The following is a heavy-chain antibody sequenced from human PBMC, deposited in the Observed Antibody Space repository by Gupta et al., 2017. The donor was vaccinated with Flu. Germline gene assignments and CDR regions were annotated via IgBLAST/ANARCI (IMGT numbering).Heavy chain of an antibody. CDR1: GFSLAASGVG. CDR2: IYWTEEK. D-gene: IGHD3-16*01. J-gene: IGHJ4*01. CDR3: VREQITFGLWDY. V-gene: IGHV2-5*01. Sequence: QITLKESGPTLVKPTQTLTLTCYFSGFSLAASGVGVGWIRQPPGKALEWLGLIYWTEEKRYSPSLETRVTIAKGTSENQVGLTMTNMDPEDTATDDYVREQITFGLWDYWGLGTLGTVSS.